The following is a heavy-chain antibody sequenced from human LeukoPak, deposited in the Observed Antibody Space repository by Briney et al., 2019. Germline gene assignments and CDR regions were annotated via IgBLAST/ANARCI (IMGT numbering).Heavy chain of an antibody. V-gene: IGHV1-69*04. CDR3: ARDEGVGAARPRPPTKERIYYGMDV. D-gene: IGHD6-6*01. J-gene: IGHJ6*02. Sequence: GASVKVSCKASGGTFSSYAISWVRQAPGQGLEWMGRIIPILGIANYAQKFQGRVTITADKSTSTAYMELSSLRSEDTAVYYCARDEGVGAARPRPPTKERIYYGMDVWGQGTTVTVSS. CDR2: IIPILGIA. CDR1: GGTFSSYA.